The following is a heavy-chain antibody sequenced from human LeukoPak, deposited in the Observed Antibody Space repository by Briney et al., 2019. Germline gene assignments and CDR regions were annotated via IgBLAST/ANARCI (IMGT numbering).Heavy chain of an antibody. J-gene: IGHJ4*02. CDR2: ISYDGSNK. V-gene: IGHV3-30*18. Sequence: PGRSLRLSCAASGFTFSSYGMHWVRQAPGKGLEWVAVISYDGSNKYYADSVKGRFTISRDNSKNTLYLQMNSLRAEDTAVHYCAKSGYCSSTSCYGIDYWGQETLVTVSS. CDR1: GFTFSSYG. CDR3: AKSGYCSSTSCYGIDY. D-gene: IGHD2-2*03.